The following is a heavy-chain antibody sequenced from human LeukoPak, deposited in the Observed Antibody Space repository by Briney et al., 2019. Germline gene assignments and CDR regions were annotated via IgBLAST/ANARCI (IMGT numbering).Heavy chain of an antibody. CDR1: GFTFSSYA. J-gene: IGHJ4*02. V-gene: IGHV3-23*01. D-gene: IGHD6-19*01. CDR3: AKQWPVDY. Sequence: GGSLRLSCAVSGFTFSSYAMSWVRQAPGKGLEWVAGIRGSGGSTYYADSVKGRFTISRDNSKNTLYLQMNSLRAEDTAEYYCAKQWPVDYWGQGTLVTVSS. CDR2: IRGSGGST.